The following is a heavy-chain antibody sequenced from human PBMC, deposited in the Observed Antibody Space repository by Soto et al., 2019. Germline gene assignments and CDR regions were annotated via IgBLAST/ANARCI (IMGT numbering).Heavy chain of an antibody. CDR1: GFNFNDYY. CDR3: ARDGPQLRRYYFDY. J-gene: IGHJ4*02. CDR2: ISSSSTFT. Sequence: PGGSLRLSCAASGFNFNDYYMSWIRQAPGKGLEWISYISSSSTFTSYADSVKGRFTISRDNAQNSLYLQLNSLRAEDTAVYYCARDGPQLRRYYFDYWGQGILVTVSS. D-gene: IGHD7-27*01. V-gene: IGHV3-11*06.